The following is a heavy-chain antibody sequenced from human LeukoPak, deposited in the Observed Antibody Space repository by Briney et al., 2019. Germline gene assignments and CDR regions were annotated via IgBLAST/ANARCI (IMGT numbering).Heavy chain of an antibody. CDR3: AKVFNPPTNYYDSSGYSISLDY. Sequence: PGGSLRLSCAASGFTFSSYGMHWARQAPGKGLEWVAVIWYDGSNKYYADSVKGRFTISRDNSKNTLYLQMNSLRAEDTAVYYCAKVFNPPTNYYDSSGYSISLDYWGQGTLVTVSS. D-gene: IGHD3-22*01. J-gene: IGHJ4*02. CDR2: IWYDGSNK. CDR1: GFTFSSYG. V-gene: IGHV3-33*06.